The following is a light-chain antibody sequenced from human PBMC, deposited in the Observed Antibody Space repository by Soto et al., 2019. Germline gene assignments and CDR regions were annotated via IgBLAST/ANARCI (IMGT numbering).Light chain of an antibody. CDR2: LDSDGSH. J-gene: IGLJ2*01. CDR3: HTWCPAIHVV. V-gene: IGLV4-69*01. Sequence: QLVLTQSPSASASLGASVKLTCTLSSGHSSYAIAWHQQQPEKGPRYLMKLDSDGSHTKGDASPDRFSGSSSVAERYLTTSSRQSKDEAAYYCHTWCPAIHVVFGGGTKLTVL. CDR1: SGHSSYA.